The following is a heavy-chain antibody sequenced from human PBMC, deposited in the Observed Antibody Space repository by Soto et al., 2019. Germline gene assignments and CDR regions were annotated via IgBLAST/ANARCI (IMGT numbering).Heavy chain of an antibody. J-gene: IGHJ6*02. D-gene: IGHD1-26*01. CDR2: IVGGSGNT. V-gene: IGHV1-58*01. CDR1: GFTFSTSS. Sequence: GASVNVSFKSSGFTFSTSSVQWVRQARGQRPEWMGWIVGGSGNTNYAQNSQERVIITRDMSTSTVYMELSSLRSDDTAVYFCAARRSGLYAMDVWGQGTTVTVSS. CDR3: AARRSGLYAMDV.